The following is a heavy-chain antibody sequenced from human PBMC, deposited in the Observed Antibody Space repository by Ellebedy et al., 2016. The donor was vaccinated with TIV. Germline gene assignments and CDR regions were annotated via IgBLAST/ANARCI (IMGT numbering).Heavy chain of an antibody. Sequence: SETLSLTXAVYGGSFSGYYWSWIRQPPGKGLEWIGEINHSGSTNYNPSLKSRVTISVDTSKNQFSLKLSSVTAADTAVYYCARVPAYFYYFDYWGQGTLVTVSS. CDR1: GGSFSGYY. J-gene: IGHJ4*02. V-gene: IGHV4-34*01. CDR3: ARVPAYFYYFDY. D-gene: IGHD2-2*01. CDR2: INHSGST.